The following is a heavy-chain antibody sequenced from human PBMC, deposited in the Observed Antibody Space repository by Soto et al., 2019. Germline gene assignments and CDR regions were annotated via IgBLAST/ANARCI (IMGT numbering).Heavy chain of an antibody. D-gene: IGHD2-15*01. V-gene: IGHV1-69*13. CDR2: IIPIFGTA. Sequence: ASVKVSCTASGGTFSSYAISWVRRAPGQGLEWMGGIIPIFGTANYAQKFQGRVTITADESTSTAYMELSSLRSEDTAVYYCARYCSGGSCPYYYHYGMDVWGQGTTVTVSS. CDR1: GGTFSSYA. J-gene: IGHJ6*02. CDR3: ARYCSGGSCPYYYHYGMDV.